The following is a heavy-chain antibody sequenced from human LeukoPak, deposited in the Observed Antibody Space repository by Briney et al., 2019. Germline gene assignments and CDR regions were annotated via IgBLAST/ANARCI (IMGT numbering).Heavy chain of an antibody. CDR2: ISVYNGNT. V-gene: IGHV1-18*01. CDR3: ARTDTGVAVASHLDY. CDR1: GGTFSSYA. J-gene: IGHJ4*02. Sequence: ASVKVSCKASGGTFSSYAISWVRQAPGQGLEWMGWISVYNGNTNYAQKLQGRVTMTTDTSTSTAYMELRSLRSDDTAVYYCARTDTGVAVASHLDYWGQGTLVNVSS. D-gene: IGHD6-19*01.